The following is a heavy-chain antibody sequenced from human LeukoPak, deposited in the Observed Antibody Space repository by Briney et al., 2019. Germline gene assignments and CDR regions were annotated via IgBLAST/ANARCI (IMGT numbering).Heavy chain of an antibody. V-gene: IGHV4-59*12. CDR2: IHYSGSA. Sequence: SETLSLTCTVSGGPIRTYQWSWIRQPPGKGLEWIGNIHYSGSANYNPSLKSRVTMSVDTSKNQFSLRLSSVTAADTAIYYCARGISGSGSYGHFDYWGQGILVTVSS. D-gene: IGHD1-26*01. CDR3: ARGISGSGSYGHFDY. J-gene: IGHJ4*02. CDR1: GGPIRTYQ.